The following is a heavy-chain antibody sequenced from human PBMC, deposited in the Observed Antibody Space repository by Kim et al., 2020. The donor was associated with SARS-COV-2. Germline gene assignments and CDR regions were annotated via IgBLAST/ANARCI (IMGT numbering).Heavy chain of an antibody. Sequence: GGSLRLSCGASGFTFRNFALHWVRQAPDKGLEWVASISHDGSNKNYVDSVKGRFTISRDNSKSSLSLQMHNLRPEDTALYYCARDPAYLPLVGYSVLPGTTTFVVWGQGTLVTVSS. D-gene: IGHD2-21*01. CDR2: ISHDGSNK. CDR3: ARDPAYLPLVGYSVLPGTTTFVV. CDR1: GFTFRNFA. J-gene: IGHJ3*01. V-gene: IGHV3-30*04.